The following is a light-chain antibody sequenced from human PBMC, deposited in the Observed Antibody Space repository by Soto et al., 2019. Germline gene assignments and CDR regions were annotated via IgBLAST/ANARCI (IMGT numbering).Light chain of an antibody. V-gene: IGKV3-11*01. CDR1: QSVGTS. CDR3: QHRGSWPIS. J-gene: IGKJ1*01. CDR2: DAA. Sequence: DIVLTQSPATLSLSPGERATLSCTASQSVGTSLAWYKQQPGQAPRLLIHDAAYRASGIPERFSGSGSGTAFSLSISRLEPDDFAVYYCQHRGSWPISFGRGTKVEI.